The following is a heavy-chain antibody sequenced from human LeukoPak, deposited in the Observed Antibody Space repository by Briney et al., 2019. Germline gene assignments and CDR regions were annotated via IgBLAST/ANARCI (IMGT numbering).Heavy chain of an antibody. V-gene: IGHV4-34*01. J-gene: IGHJ6*04. CDR1: GGSFSGYY. Sequence: SETLSLTCAVYGGSFSGYYWSWIRQPPGKGLEWIGEINHSGSANYNPSLKSRVTISVDTSKNQFSLKLSSVTAADTAVYYCARVPQFSAAGLNYYYGMDVWGKGTTVTVSS. CDR2: INHSGSA. D-gene: IGHD6-13*01. CDR3: ARVPQFSAAGLNYYYGMDV.